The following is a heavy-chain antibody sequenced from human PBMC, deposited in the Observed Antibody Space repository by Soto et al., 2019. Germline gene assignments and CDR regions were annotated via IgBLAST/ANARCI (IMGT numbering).Heavy chain of an antibody. J-gene: IGHJ6*02. V-gene: IGHV4-34*01. CDR3: ASLVGATQYYYYYYGMDV. CDR2: INHSGST. D-gene: IGHD1-26*01. CDR1: VGTFSGYY. Sequence: PSGTLDLSCAVYVGTFSGYYWSWIRQPPGKGLEWIGEINHSGSTNYNPSLKSRVTISVDTSKNQFSLKLSSVTAADTAVYYCASLVGATQYYYYYYGMDVWGQGTKVTVSS.